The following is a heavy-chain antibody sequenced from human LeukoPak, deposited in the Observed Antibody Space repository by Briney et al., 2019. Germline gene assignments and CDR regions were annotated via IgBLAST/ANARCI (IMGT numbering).Heavy chain of an antibody. CDR1: GFVFTSYG. CDR2: ISANDGKT. V-gene: IGHV1-18*01. D-gene: IGHD4-23*01. CDR3: ASTHMTTVVTPFDY. J-gene: IGHJ4*02. Sequence: ASVKVSCKASGFVFTSYGFTWVRQAPGQGLEWMGWISANDGKTHYSERHQGRVTMTTDTVTSTAYMELRSLRSEDTAVYYCASTHMTTVVTPFDYWGQGTLVTVSS.